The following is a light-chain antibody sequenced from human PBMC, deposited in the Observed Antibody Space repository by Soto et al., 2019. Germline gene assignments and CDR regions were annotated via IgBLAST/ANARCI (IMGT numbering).Light chain of an antibody. V-gene: IGLV2-11*01. Sequence: QSALTQPRSVSGSPGQSVTISCTGTSSDFGGYNYVSLYQHHPGKAPKLMIYDVSERPSGVPDRFSGSKSGNTASLTISGLQAEYEADYYCCSYAGTFYVFGTGTKLTVL. CDR3: CSYAGTFYV. CDR1: SSDFGGYNY. CDR2: DVS. J-gene: IGLJ1*01.